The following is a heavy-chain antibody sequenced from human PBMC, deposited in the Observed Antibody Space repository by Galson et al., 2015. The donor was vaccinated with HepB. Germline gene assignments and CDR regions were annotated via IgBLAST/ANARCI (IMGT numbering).Heavy chain of an antibody. CDR1: GYTFTDYY. CDR2: TNPKKGGA. V-gene: IGHV1-2*02. J-gene: IGHJ1*01. CDR3: ARDYYDSSGPPAEYFQH. D-gene: IGHD3-22*01. Sequence: SVKVSCKASGYTFTDYYIHWVRQAPGQGLEWMGWTNPKKGGANYAENFQGRVTMTSDPSISTAYMELSRLRSDDTAVYYCARDYYDSSGPPAEYFQHWGQGTLVTVSS.